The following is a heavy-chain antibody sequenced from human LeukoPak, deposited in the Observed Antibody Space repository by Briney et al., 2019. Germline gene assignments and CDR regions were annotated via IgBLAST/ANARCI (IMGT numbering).Heavy chain of an antibody. D-gene: IGHD2-2*01. CDR2: IYYSGST. Sequence: SETLSLTCTVSGGSISSSSYYWGWIPQPPGKGLEWIGSIYYSGSTYYNPSIKSRVTISVDTSKNQFSLKLSSVTAADTAVYYCARTQIVVVPAAPRTYNWFDPWGQGTLVTVSS. V-gene: IGHV4-39*01. J-gene: IGHJ5*02. CDR3: ARTQIVVVPAAPRTYNWFDP. CDR1: GGSISSSSYY.